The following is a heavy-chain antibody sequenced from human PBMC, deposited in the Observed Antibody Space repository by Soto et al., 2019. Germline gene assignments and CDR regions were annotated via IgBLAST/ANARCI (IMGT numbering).Heavy chain of an antibody. V-gene: IGHV1-2*04. D-gene: IGHD6-25*01. CDR2: INPNSGGT. CDR3: ARQAAVALESFRDWFDP. J-gene: IGHJ5*02. Sequence: GASVKVSCKASGYTFTGYYMHWVRQAPGQGLEWMGWINPNSGGTNYAQKFQGWVTMTRDTSISTAYMELSRLRSDDTAVYYCARQAAVALESFRDWFDPWAREPWSPSPQ. CDR1: GYTFTGYY.